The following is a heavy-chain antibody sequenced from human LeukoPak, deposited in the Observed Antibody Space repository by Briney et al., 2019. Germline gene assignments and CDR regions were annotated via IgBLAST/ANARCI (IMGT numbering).Heavy chain of an antibody. CDR2: ISGSGGST. D-gene: IGHD2-21*02. CDR3: AKACGIVVVXXXDY. V-gene: IGHV3-23*01. J-gene: IGHJ4*02. CDR1: GFTFSSYA. Sequence: GGSLRLSCAASGFTFSSYAMSWVRQAPGKGLEWVSAISGSGGSTYYADSVKGRFTISRDNSKNTLYLQMNSLRAEDTAVYYCAKACGIVVVXXXDYWGQGTLVTVSS.